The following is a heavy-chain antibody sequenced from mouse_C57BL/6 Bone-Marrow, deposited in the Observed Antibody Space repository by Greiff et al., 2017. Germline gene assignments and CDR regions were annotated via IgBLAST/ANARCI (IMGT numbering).Heavy chain of an antibody. D-gene: IGHD1-1*01. CDR2: INYDGSST. CDR1: GFTFSDYY. CDR3: ARVLITTVDYAMDY. J-gene: IGHJ4*01. V-gene: IGHV5-16*01. Sequence: EVMLVESEGGLVQPGSSMKLSCTASGFTFSDYYMAWVRQVPEKGLEWVANINYDGSSTYYLDSLKSRFIISRDNAKNILYLQMSSLKSEDTATYDCARVLITTVDYAMDYWGKGTSVTVSS.